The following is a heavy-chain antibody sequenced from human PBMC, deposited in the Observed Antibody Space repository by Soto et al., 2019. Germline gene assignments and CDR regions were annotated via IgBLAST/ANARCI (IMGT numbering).Heavy chain of an antibody. CDR1: GYDFARTW. CDR3: ARLVGAYDSYFDH. J-gene: IGHJ4*02. Sequence: GESLKISCKASGYDFARTWIGWVRQLPGKGLDWLGIIYPGDSETRYSPSFRGQVTFSVDMSISTAYLQWSSLKTSNIAIYYCARLVGAYDSYFDHWGQGTRVTVSS. D-gene: IGHD5-12*01. V-gene: IGHV5-51*01. CDR2: IYPGDSET.